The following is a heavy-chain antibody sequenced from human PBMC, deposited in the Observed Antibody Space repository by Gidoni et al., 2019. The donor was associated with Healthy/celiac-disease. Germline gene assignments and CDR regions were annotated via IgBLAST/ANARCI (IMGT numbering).Heavy chain of an antibody. J-gene: IGHJ3*02. CDR2: IRSKAYGGTT. D-gene: IGHD2-21*02. Sequence: EVQLVESGGGLVKPGRSLRLSCTASGFTFGAYAISLFRQAPGKGLEWVGFIRSKAYGGTTEYAASVKGRFTISRDDSKSIAYLQLNSLKTEDTAVYYCTRVGPGGYCGGDCDAFDIWGQGTMVTVSS. CDR1: GFTFGAYA. CDR3: TRVGPGGYCGGDCDAFDI. V-gene: IGHV3-49*05.